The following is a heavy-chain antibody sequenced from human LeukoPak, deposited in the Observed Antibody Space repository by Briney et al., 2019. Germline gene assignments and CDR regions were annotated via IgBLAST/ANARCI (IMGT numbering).Heavy chain of an antibody. D-gene: IGHD4-17*01. J-gene: IGHJ4*02. V-gene: IGHV3-49*03. CDR3: TTWHDTVTTPPFDY. CDR1: GFTFGDYA. Sequence: HSGGSLRLSCTASGFTFGDYAMSWFRQAPGKGLEWVGFIRSKAYGGTTEYAASVKGRFTISRDDSKSIAYLQMNSLKTEDTAVYYCTTWHDTVTTPPFDYWGQGTLVTVSS. CDR2: IRSKAYGGTT.